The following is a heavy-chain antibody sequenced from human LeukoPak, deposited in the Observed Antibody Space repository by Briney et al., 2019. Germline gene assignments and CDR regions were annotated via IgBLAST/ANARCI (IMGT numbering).Heavy chain of an antibody. CDR1: GGAISSYY. J-gene: IGHJ4*02. Sequence: SSETLSLTCTVSGGAISSYYWSWIRQPPGKGLEWIGYIYYSGSTKYNPYLTSRVTMSVDTSKNQFSLKLSSVTAADTAVYYCATSPGTTGTTWGQGTLVTVSS. CDR3: ATSPGTTGTT. D-gene: IGHD1-1*01. CDR2: IYYSGST. V-gene: IGHV4-59*08.